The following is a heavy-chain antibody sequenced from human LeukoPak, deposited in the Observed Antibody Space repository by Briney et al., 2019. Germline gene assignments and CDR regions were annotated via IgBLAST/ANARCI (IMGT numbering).Heavy chain of an antibody. CDR3: ARPYYYDSRIDP. CDR2: MYYSGST. Sequence: SETLSLTCTVSGGSISTGDYYWSWIRQPPGKGLEWIAYMYYSGSTYYNPSLKSRVTMSADTSKNQLSLKLSSVTAADTAVYYCARPYYYDSRIDPWGQGILVTVSS. V-gene: IGHV4-30-4*01. J-gene: IGHJ5*02. CDR1: GGSISTGDYY. D-gene: IGHD3-22*01.